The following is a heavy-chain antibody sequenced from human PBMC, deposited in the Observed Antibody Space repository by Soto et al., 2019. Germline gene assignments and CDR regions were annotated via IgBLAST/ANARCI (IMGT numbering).Heavy chain of an antibody. D-gene: IGHD3-16*01. CDR2: TSYDGSNN. CDR3: ARWGTTGGLDV. CDR1: GFTFNNYG. J-gene: IGHJ4*02. Sequence: QVKLVESGGGVVQPGRSLRLSCAASGFTFNNYGMHWVRQAPGKGLEWVALTSYDGSNNFYGDSVKGRFTISRDNSRNTVELQMDSLRLEDTSLYYCARWGTTGGLDVWGQGTLVSVSS. V-gene: IGHV3-33*05.